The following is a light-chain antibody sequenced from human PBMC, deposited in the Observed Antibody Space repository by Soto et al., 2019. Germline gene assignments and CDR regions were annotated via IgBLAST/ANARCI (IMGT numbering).Light chain of an antibody. CDR2: DAS. CDR3: QHYDSYFLT. Sequence: DIQMTQSPSTLSASVGDRVTITCRASQSISSWLAWYQQKPGKAPKLLIYDASGLKSGVPSRFTGSGSGTEFTLTISSLQPDDFATYYCQHYDSYFLTFGGGTTVEIK. V-gene: IGKV1-5*01. J-gene: IGKJ4*01. CDR1: QSISSW.